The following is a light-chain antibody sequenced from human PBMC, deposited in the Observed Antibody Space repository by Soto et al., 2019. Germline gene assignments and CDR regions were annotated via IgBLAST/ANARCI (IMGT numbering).Light chain of an antibody. V-gene: IGKV3-20*01. CDR1: QSISSSY. CDR2: GAS. CDR3: QQYGSSRFT. Sequence: EIVLTQSPGTLSLSPGERATLSCRASQSISSSYLAWYQQKPGQAPRLLVYGASSRATGIPDRFSGSGSGTDFTLTISRLEPADFAVYYCQQYGSSRFTFGLGTKVDIK. J-gene: IGKJ3*01.